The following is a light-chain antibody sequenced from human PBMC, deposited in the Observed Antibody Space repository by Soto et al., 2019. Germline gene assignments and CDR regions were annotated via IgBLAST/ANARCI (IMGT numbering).Light chain of an antibody. CDR2: DVS. Sequence: QSVLTQPASVSGSPGQSITISCTGTSSDVGGYNYVSWYQQHPGKAPTLMIYDVSNRPSGVSNRFSGSKSGNTASLTISGLQAEDEADYYCSSYTSSSTPYYVFGTGTKLTVL. V-gene: IGLV2-14*01. CDR1: SSDVGGYNY. J-gene: IGLJ1*01. CDR3: SSYTSSSTPYYV.